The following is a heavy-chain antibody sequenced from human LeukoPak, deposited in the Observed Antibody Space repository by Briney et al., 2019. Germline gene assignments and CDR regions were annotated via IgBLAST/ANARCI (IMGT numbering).Heavy chain of an antibody. Sequence: SLKVSCKASGFTFASSAVQWVRQARGQRLEWIGWIVVGSANTNYAQKFQERVTITRDMSTGTAYMELSSLRSEDTAVYYCAAFDAGDCGGDCPYFSFPWGQGTLVTVSS. CDR2: IVVGSANT. D-gene: IGHD2-21*02. J-gene: IGHJ5*02. CDR3: AAFDAGDCGGDCPYFSFP. V-gene: IGHV1-58*01. CDR1: GFTFASSA.